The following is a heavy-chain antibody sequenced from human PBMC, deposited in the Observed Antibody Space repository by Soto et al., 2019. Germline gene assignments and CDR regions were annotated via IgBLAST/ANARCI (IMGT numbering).Heavy chain of an antibody. V-gene: IGHV3-23*01. Sequence: GGSLRLSCAASRFTFSFYAMSWVRQAPGKGLEWVSAISASGGYTYYADSVKGRFTISRDNSNNTLYLQMNSLRADGTAVYYCAKDRETYSSGWYYFDYWGQGTLVTVSS. CDR3: AKDRETYSSGWYYFDY. CDR2: ISASGGYT. J-gene: IGHJ4*02. CDR1: RFTFSFYA. D-gene: IGHD6-19*01.